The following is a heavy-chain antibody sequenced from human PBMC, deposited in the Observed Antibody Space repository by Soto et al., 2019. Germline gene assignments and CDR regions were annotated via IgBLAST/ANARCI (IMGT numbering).Heavy chain of an antibody. D-gene: IGHD3-3*01. CDR3: AKDVLRFLEWLLWGAFDI. Sequence: PGGSLRLSCAASGFTFSSYAMSWVRQAPGKGLEWVSAISGSGGSTYYADSVKGRFTISRDNSKNTLYLQMNSLRAEDAAVYYCAKDVLRFLEWLLWGAFDIWGQGTMVTVSS. J-gene: IGHJ3*02. CDR1: GFTFSSYA. CDR2: ISGSGGST. V-gene: IGHV3-23*01.